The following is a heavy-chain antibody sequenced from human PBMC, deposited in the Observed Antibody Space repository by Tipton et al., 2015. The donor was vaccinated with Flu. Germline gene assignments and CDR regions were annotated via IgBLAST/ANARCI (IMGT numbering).Heavy chain of an antibody. J-gene: IGHJ4*02. CDR1: GVSISSYY. CDR3: AGGVATIPFDY. V-gene: IGHV4-59*01. D-gene: IGHD5-24*01. Sequence: TLSLTCTVSGVSISSYYGSWIRQPPGKGLEWIGYIYYSGSTNYNPPLKSRVTISVDTSKNQFSLKLSSVTDADTAVYYCAGGVATIPFDYWGQGTLVTVSS. CDR2: IYYSGST.